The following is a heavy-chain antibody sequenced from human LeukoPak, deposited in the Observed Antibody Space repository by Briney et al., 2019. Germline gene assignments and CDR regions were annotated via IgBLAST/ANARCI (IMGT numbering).Heavy chain of an antibody. D-gene: IGHD2-15*01. CDR1: GHSFTSYW. Sequence: GESLKISCKGSGHSFTSYWIGWVRQMPGKGLEWMGIIYPGDSDTRYSPSFQGQVTFSADKSISTAYLQWSSLKASDTAMYYCARQDCSGGSCYLANWSDPWGQGTLVTVSS. CDR2: IYPGDSDT. CDR3: ARQDCSGGSCYLANWSDP. J-gene: IGHJ5*02. V-gene: IGHV5-51*01.